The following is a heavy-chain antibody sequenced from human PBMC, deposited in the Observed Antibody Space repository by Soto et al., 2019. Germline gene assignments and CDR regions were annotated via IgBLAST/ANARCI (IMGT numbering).Heavy chain of an antibody. J-gene: IGHJ4*02. CDR2: ISSSSSYI. D-gene: IGHD2-15*01. CDR3: ARDPIVVPIEGFDY. V-gene: IGHV3-21*01. Sequence: PGGSLRLSCAASGFTFSSYSMNWVRQAPGKGLEWVSSISSSSSYIYYADSVKGRFTISGDNAKNSLYLQMNSLRAEDTAVYYCARDPIVVPIEGFDYWGQGTLVTVSS. CDR1: GFTFSSYS.